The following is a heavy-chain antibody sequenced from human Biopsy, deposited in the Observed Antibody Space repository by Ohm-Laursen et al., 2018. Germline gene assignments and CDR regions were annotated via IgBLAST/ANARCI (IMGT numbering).Heavy chain of an antibody. CDR2: IYSTGRSS. CDR1: GGSVDDYF. J-gene: IGHJ2*01. D-gene: IGHD6-19*01. CDR3: ARTPGVAVAGRFFDL. V-gene: IGHV4-4*07. Sequence: TLSLTCSVSGGSVDDYFWNWIRQPAGKGLEWIGRIYSTGRSSAYHPSFQSRVTMSLDTSNKQFSLKLTSVTAADTAVYYCARTPGVAVAGRFFDLWGRGTLATVSS.